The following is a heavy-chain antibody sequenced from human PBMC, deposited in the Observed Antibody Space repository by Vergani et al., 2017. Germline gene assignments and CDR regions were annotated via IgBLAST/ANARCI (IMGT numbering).Heavy chain of an antibody. D-gene: IGHD6-13*01. CDR2: IYTSGST. J-gene: IGHJ4*02. CDR1: GGSISSGSYY. Sequence: QVQLQESGPGLVKPSQTLSLTCTVSGGSISSGSYYWSWIRQPAGKGLEWIGRIYTSGSTNYNPSLKSRVTISVDTSKNQFSLKLSSVTAADTAVYYCAXRYSSSWYDSEFNYFDYWGQGTLVTVSS. V-gene: IGHV4-61*02. CDR3: AXRYSSSWYDSEFNYFDY.